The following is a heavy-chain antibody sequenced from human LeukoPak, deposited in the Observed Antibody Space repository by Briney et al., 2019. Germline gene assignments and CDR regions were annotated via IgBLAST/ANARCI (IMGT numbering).Heavy chain of an antibody. D-gene: IGHD2-2*01. CDR3: SRHRGGGSIYYFDY. CDR1: GYSFSSYC. CDR2: INPSDSYT. V-gene: IGHV5-10-1*01. Sequence: GESLRISCKGSGYSFSSYCISWVRQMPGKGLEWVGRINPSDSYTNYSPSFQGHVTISADKSISTAYLQWNSLKASDTAMYYWSRHRGGGSIYYFDYWGQGTLVTVSS. J-gene: IGHJ4*02.